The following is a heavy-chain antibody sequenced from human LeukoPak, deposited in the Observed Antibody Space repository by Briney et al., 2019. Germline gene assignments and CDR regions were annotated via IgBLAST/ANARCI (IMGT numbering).Heavy chain of an antibody. D-gene: IGHD1-26*01. CDR3: AKSGSSYYFDY. V-gene: IGHV3-23*01. Sequence: GGSLRLSCAASGFTFSSYAMSLVRLAPGKGLEWVSAISGSGGSTYYADSVKGRFTISRDNSKNTLYLQMNSLRAEDTAVYYCAKSGSSYYFDYWGQGTLVTVSS. CDR1: GFTFSSYA. J-gene: IGHJ4*02. CDR2: ISGSGGST.